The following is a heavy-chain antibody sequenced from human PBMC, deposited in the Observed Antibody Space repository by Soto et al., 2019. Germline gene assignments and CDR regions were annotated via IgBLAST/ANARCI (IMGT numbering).Heavy chain of an antibody. CDR2: ISSSSSYI. J-gene: IGHJ4*02. D-gene: IGHD3-10*01. CDR1: GFTFSSYS. Sequence: EVQLVESGGGLVKPGGSLRLSCAASGFTFSSYSMNWVRQAPGKGLEWVSSISSSSSYIYYADSVKGRFTISRDNAKNSLYLQMNSLRAEDTAVYYCARDLVRGVIGAFGYWGKGTLVTVSS. CDR3: ARDLVRGVIGAFGY. V-gene: IGHV3-21*01.